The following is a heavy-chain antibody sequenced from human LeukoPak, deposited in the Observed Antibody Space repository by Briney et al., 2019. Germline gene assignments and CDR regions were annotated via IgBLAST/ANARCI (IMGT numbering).Heavy chain of an antibody. J-gene: IGHJ4*02. CDR3: TTHCGGDCYSKPYYFDY. V-gene: IGHV3-15*01. CDR2: IKSKTDGGTI. D-gene: IGHD2-21*02. CDR1: GFTFSNAW. Sequence: GGSLRLSCAASGFTFSNAWMSWVRQAPGKGLEWVGRIKSKTDGGTIDYAAPVKGRFTISRDDSKNTLYLQMNSLKTEDTAVYYCTTHCGGDCYSKPYYFDYWGQGTLVTVSS.